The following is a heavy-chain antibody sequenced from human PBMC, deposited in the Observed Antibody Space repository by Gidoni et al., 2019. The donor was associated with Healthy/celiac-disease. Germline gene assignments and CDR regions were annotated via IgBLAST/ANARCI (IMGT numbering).Heavy chain of an antibody. J-gene: IGHJ6*02. V-gene: IGHV1-2*02. CDR2: INPNSGGT. CDR3: ARDPRGHDFWSGYDYYYYYGMDV. Sequence: QVQLVQSGAEVKKPGASVKVSCKASGYTFTGYYMQWVRQAPGQGLEWMGWINPNSGGTNDAQKFQGRVTMTRDTSISTAYMELSRLRSDDTAVYYCARDPRGHDFWSGYDYYYYYGMDVWGQGTTVTVSS. D-gene: IGHD3-3*01. CDR1: GYTFTGYY.